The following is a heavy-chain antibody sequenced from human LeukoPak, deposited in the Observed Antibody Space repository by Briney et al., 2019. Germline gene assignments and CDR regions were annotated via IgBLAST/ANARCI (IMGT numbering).Heavy chain of an antibody. V-gene: IGHV1-69*05. Sequence: ASVKVSCKASGGTFSSYAISWVRQAPGQGLEWMGRIIPIFGTANYAQKFQGRVTITTDESTSTAYMDLSSLRSEDTAVYYCARDSGSSWYRNGGYYFDYWGQGTLVTVSS. CDR3: ARDSGSSWYRNGGYYFDY. CDR1: GGTFSSYA. J-gene: IGHJ4*02. CDR2: IIPIFGTA. D-gene: IGHD6-13*01.